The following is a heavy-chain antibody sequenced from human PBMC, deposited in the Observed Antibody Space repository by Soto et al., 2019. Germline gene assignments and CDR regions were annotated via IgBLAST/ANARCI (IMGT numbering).Heavy chain of an antibody. CDR3: ARESRVSGHDLFDY. CDR1: GYSFTSYW. D-gene: IGHD5-12*01. V-gene: IGHV5-51*01. J-gene: IGHJ4*02. Sequence: VESLRISCKGSGYSFTSYWIGWVRQMPGKGLEWMGIIYPGDSDTRYSPSFQGQVTISADKSISTAYLQWSSLKASDTAMYYCARESRVSGHDLFDYWGQGTLVTGSS. CDR2: IYPGDSDT.